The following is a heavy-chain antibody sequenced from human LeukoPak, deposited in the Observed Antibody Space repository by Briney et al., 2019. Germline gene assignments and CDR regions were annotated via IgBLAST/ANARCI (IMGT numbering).Heavy chain of an antibody. J-gene: IGHJ4*02. D-gene: IGHD2/OR15-2a*01. CDR1: GFTFSVAW. V-gene: IGHV3-74*01. CDR2: IKSDGSGT. CDR3: AKDYFGSIDY. Sequence: PGGSLRLSCTASGFTFSVAWMHWVRQAPGKGLVWVSVIKSDGSGTTYADSVKGRFTISRDNVKNTVYLQMNSLRADDTAMYYCAKDYFGSIDYWGQGTLVTVSS.